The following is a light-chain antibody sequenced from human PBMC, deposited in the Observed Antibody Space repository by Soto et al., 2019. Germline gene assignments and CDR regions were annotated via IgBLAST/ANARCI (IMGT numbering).Light chain of an antibody. Sequence: EIVLTQSPGTLSLSPGGRATLSCRASQSVSSSYLAWYQQTPGQAPRLLIYGASSRATGVPDRFSGSGSGTDFTLTISRLEPEDFAVYYCQQYYSIPLTFGGGTKVDIK. CDR3: QQYYSIPLT. CDR2: GAS. CDR1: QSVSSSY. J-gene: IGKJ4*01. V-gene: IGKV3-20*01.